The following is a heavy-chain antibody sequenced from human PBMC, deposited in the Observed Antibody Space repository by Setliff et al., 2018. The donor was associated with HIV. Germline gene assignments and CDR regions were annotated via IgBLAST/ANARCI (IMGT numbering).Heavy chain of an antibody. V-gene: IGHV4-4*08. CDR1: GVSISGYY. CDR2: IYTSGST. CDR3: ARRTFGSGRIDP. J-gene: IGHJ2*01. D-gene: IGHD3-16*01. Sequence: SETLSLTCTVSGVSISGYYWSWIRQPPGKGLEWIGYIYTSGSTSYNPSLKSRVTISVDTSKNQFSLKLSSVTAADTAVYYCARRTFGSGRIDPWGRGTLVTVSS.